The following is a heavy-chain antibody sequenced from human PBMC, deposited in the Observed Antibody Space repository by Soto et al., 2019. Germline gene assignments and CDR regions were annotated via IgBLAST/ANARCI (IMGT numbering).Heavy chain of an antibody. Sequence: SETLSLTCSVSGGSVSNKTYYWIWIRQPPGKRLEWIGYVYYSGTTNYNPSLKSRVTISVDLSKNQFSLRLSSVTTADTALYYCARTTAVPNTLRSRYFFDYWGQGTLVTVSS. CDR3: ARTTAVPNTLRSRYFFDY. CDR2: VYYSGTT. CDR1: GGSVSNKTYY. J-gene: IGHJ4*02. V-gene: IGHV4-61*01. D-gene: IGHD4-17*01.